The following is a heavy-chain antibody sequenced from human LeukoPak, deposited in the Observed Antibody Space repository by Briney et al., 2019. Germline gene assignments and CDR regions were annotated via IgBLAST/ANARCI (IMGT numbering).Heavy chain of an antibody. CDR1: GGTFSRSG. D-gene: IGHD1-14*01. J-gene: IGHJ4*02. CDR3: ARETGAYYFDY. V-gene: IGHV1-69*13. Sequence: ASVKVSCEASGGTFSRSGISWVRQAPGQGLEWMGGIIPIFGTKNYAQKFQGRITITADEFTTTAYMQLSSLRSEDTAVYYCARETGAYYFDYWGQGTLVTVSS. CDR2: IIPIFGTK.